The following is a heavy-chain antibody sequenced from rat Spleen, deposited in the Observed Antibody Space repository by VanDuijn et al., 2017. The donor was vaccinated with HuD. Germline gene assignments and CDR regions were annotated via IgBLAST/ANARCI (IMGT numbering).Heavy chain of an antibody. J-gene: IGHJ2*01. CDR3: ARPTYYGYNYFDN. V-gene: IGHV5-22*01. Sequence: EVRLVESGGDLVQPGRSMKLSCAASGFTFSDYYMAWVRQAPTKGLEWVASIRYDGSSTYYRDSVKGRFTISRDNAKSTLYLQMDSLRSEDTATYYCARPTYYGYNYFDNWGQGVMVTVSS. CDR1: GFTFSDYY. CDR2: IRYDGSST. D-gene: IGHD1-9*01.